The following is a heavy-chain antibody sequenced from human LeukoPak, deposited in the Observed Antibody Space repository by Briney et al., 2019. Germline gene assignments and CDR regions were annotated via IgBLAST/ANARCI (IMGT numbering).Heavy chain of an antibody. CDR3: ARRVVKQWLVPMAFDP. V-gene: IGHV4-39*01. Sequence: PSETLSLTCTVSGGSISSSSYYWGWIRQPPGKGLEWIGSIYYSGSTYYNPSLKGRVTISVDTSKNQFSLKLSSVTAADTAVYYCARRVVKQWLVPMAFDPWGQGTLVTVSS. J-gene: IGHJ5*02. CDR1: GGSISSSSYY. D-gene: IGHD6-19*01. CDR2: IYYSGST.